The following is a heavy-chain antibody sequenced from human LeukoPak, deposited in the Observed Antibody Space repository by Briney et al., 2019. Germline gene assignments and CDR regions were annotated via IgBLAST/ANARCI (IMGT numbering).Heavy chain of an antibody. V-gene: IGHV4-4*07. CDR3: ARENKYYYDSSGYYNDAFDI. CDR2: IYTSGST. D-gene: IGHD3-22*01. J-gene: IGHJ3*02. CDR1: GGSISSYY. Sequence: SETLSLTCTVSGGSISSYYWSWIRQPAGKGLEWIGRIYTSGSTNYNPSLKSRVTMSVDTSKNQFSLKLSSVTVADTAVYYCARENKYYYDSSGYYNDAFDIWGQGTMVTVSS.